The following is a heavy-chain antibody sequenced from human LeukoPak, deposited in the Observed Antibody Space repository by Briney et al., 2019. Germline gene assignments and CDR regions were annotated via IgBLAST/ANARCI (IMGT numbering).Heavy chain of an antibody. D-gene: IGHD6-19*01. CDR3: ARGQQWLAFDY. CDR2: ICSSRSYI. Sequence: GGSLRLSCAASGFTFSSYSMNWVRQAPGKGLEWVSSICSSRSYIYYADPVKGRFTISRDNAKNSLDLQMNSLRAEDTAVYYCARGQQWLAFDYWGQGTLVTVSS. V-gene: IGHV3-21*01. CDR1: GFTFSSYS. J-gene: IGHJ4*02.